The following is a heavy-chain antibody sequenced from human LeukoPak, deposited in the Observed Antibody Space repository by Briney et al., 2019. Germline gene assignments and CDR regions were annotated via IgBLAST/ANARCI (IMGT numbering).Heavy chain of an antibody. CDR3: ARTGYNYGTPLNY. CDR1: GFTVSSNY. J-gene: IGHJ4*02. D-gene: IGHD5-18*01. V-gene: IGHV3-53*01. Sequence: GGSLRLSCAASGFTVSSNYMSWVRQAPGKGLEWVSVIYSGGSTYNAGSVKGRFTISRDNSKNTLYLQMNSLRAEDTAIYYCARTGYNYGTPLNYWGQGTLVTVSS. CDR2: IYSGGST.